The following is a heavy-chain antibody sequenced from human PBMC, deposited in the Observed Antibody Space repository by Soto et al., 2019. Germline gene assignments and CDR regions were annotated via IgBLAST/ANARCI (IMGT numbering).Heavy chain of an antibody. CDR2: ISAYNGNT. Sequence: QVQLVQSGAEVKKPGASVKVSCKASGYTFTSYGISWVRQAPGQGLEWMGWISAYNGNTNYAQKLQGRVTMTTDTSTSTAYMELRSLRSDDTAVYYCARDRTMHYYGSGTPGGWFDPWGQGTLVTVSS. CDR3: ARDRTMHYYGSGTPGGWFDP. D-gene: IGHD3-10*01. CDR1: GYTFTSYG. V-gene: IGHV1-18*01. J-gene: IGHJ5*02.